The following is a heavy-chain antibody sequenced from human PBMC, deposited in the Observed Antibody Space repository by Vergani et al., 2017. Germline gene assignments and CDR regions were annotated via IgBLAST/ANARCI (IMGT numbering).Heavy chain of an antibody. CDR2: ISASGNA. J-gene: IGHJ3*01. Sequence: QVQLQASGPGRVKPSQTLSLTCTMSGGSISAGYYFWSWIRQPAGKGLEWLGNISASGNASHSPSLKTRVPMSVDTSKNQFSLTVTSVTAADTAIYFCAGRSGGYYSGGKVHPLRTAFDVWGHGAVGNVFS. CDR1: GGSISAGYYF. V-gene: IGHV4-61*02. CDR3: AGRSGGYYSGGKVHPLRTAFDV. D-gene: IGHD4-23*01.